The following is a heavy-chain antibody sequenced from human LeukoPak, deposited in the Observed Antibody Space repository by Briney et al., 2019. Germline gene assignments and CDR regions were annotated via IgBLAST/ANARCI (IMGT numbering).Heavy chain of an antibody. V-gene: IGHV1-2*06. CDR2: INPNSGGT. J-gene: IGHJ4*02. CDR3: ARRGLTIFGVVSEFDY. D-gene: IGHD3-3*01. CDR1: GYTFTGYY. Sequence: ASVKVSCKASGYTFTGYYMHWVRQAPGQGLEWMGRINPNSGGTNYAQKFQGRVTMTRDTSISTAYMELSRLRSDDTAVYYCARRGLTIFGVVSEFDYWGQGTLVTVSS.